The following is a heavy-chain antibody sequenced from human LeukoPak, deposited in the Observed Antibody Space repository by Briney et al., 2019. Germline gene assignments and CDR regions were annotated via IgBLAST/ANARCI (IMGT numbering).Heavy chain of an antibody. J-gene: IGHJ4*02. CDR2: ISGNGDST. CDR1: GFTFSNNA. D-gene: IGHD1-26*01. Sequence: PGGSLGLSCTASGFTFSNNAMSWVRQAPGKGLEWVSGISGNGDSTYYADSAKGRFTISRDNSKNTLYLQMNSLRAEDTAVYYCAKARWELHSCDSWGQGTLVTVSS. V-gene: IGHV3-23*01. CDR3: AKARWELHSCDS.